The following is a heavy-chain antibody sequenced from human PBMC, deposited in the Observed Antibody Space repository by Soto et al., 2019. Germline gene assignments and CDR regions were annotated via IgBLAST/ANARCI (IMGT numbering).Heavy chain of an antibody. CDR2: IYSGGST. Sequence: GGSLRLSCAASGFTVSSNYMSWVRQAPGKGLEWVSVIYSGGSTYYADSGKGRFTISRDNSKNTLYLQMNSLRAEDTAVYYCARDMQSEPYGSGSYYNENYYYGMDVWGQGTTVTVSS. CDR3: ARDMQSEPYGSGSYYNENYYYGMDV. J-gene: IGHJ6*02. CDR1: GFTVSSNY. D-gene: IGHD3-10*01. V-gene: IGHV3-53*01.